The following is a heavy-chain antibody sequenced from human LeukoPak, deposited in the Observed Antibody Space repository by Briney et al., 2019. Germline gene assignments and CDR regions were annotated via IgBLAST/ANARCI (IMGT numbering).Heavy chain of an antibody. J-gene: IGHJ4*02. CDR2: IKQDGSEK. CDR1: GFTFSTYW. V-gene: IGHV3-7*02. CDR3: ASSRWQAFDS. Sequence: GGSLRPSCAASGFTFSTYWMSWVRQAPGKGLEWVAHIKQDGSEKYYVDSVKGRFTVSRDNAKNSVYLQLSSLRTEDTAAYYCASSRWQAFDSWGQGILVTVSS. D-gene: IGHD6-13*01.